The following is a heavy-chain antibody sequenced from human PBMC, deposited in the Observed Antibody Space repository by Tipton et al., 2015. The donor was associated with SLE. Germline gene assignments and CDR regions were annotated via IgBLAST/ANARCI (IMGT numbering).Heavy chain of an antibody. CDR3: ARDALYYRNAFDI. D-gene: IGHD1-14*01. CDR2: ISAYNGDT. CDR1: DYTFTSYG. Sequence: QVQLVQSGVEVKKPGASVKVSCKASDYTFTSYGICWVRQAPGQGLEWMGWISAYNGDTNYAQKFQGRVTMTTDTSTSTAYMELRSLRSDDTAVYYCARDALYYRNAFDIWGQGTMVTVSS. J-gene: IGHJ3*02. V-gene: IGHV1-18*01.